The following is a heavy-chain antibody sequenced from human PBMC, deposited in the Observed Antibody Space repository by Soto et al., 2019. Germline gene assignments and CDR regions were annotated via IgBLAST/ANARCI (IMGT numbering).Heavy chain of an antibody. CDR1: GFTFSSYA. D-gene: IGHD6-19*01. CDR2: ISAGGGST. V-gene: IGHV3-23*01. J-gene: IGHJ4*02. CDR3: ARGGRSIGWSE. Sequence: EVQLFESGGGLVKRGGPLRLSCAASGFTFSSYAISWVRQAPRKGLEWVSAISAGGGSTHYADSVKGRFTISRDNSRNTLYLQMDSLTAEDTATYYCARGGRSIGWSEWGQGTLVTVSS.